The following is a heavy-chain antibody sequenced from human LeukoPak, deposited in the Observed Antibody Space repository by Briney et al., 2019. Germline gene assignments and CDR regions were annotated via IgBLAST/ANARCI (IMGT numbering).Heavy chain of an antibody. V-gene: IGHV1-8*03. CDR1: GYTFTNYD. D-gene: IGHD1-26*01. CDR2: MNPNSGNT. J-gene: IGHJ4*02. CDR3: ARRPHSGSYYVAFGD. Sequence: ASVKVSCKASGYTFTNYDINWVRQAAGQGLEWMGWMNPNSGNTGYAQKFQGRVTITRDTSITTAYMELSSLISEDTAVYYCARRPHSGSYYVAFGDWGQGTPVTVSS.